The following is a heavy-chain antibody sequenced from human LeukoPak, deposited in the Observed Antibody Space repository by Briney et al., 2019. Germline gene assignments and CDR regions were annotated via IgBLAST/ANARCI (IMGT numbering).Heavy chain of an antibody. J-gene: IGHJ1*01. Sequence: GASVKVSCKASGYTFMDHALQWVRQAPGQRLEWMGWINAGNGNTKYSQKFQGRVTITADESTSTAYMELSSLRSEDTAVYYCASSATYYYDSSGYPRAHSLEYFQHWGQGTLVTVSS. CDR1: GYTFMDHA. CDR3: ASSATYYYDSSGYPRAHSLEYFQH. CDR2: INAGNGNT. D-gene: IGHD3-22*01. V-gene: IGHV1-3*01.